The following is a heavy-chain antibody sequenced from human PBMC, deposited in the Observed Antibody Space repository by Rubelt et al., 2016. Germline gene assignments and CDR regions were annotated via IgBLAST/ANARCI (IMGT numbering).Heavy chain of an antibody. V-gene: IGHV1-69*09. CDR2: IIPILGIA. D-gene: IGHD4-23*01. J-gene: IGHJ4*02. Sequence: QVQLVQSGAEVKKPGSSVKVSCKASGGTFSSYAISWVRQAPGQGLEWMGRIIPILGIAIDAPRVQGRVAMSAVKSTSAAYMERGSLSSEVTAVYCCARSGSTVAAGIWGQGALVTGSS. CDR3: ARSGSTVAAGI. CDR1: GGTFSSYA.